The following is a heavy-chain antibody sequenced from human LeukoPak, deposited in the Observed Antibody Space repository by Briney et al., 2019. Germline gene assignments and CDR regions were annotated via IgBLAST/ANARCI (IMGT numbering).Heavy chain of an antibody. CDR1: GYTFTGYY. CDR2: INPNSGGT. CDR3: ARQNYMGYSSGWYGEHDAFDI. V-gene: IGHV1-2*02. D-gene: IGHD6-19*01. J-gene: IGHJ3*02. Sequence: ASVKVSCKASGYTFTGYYMHWVRQAPGQGLEWMGWINPNSGGTNYAQKFQGRVTMTRDTSISTAYMELSRLRSDDTAVYYRARQNYMGYSSGWYGEHDAFDIWGQGTMVTVSS.